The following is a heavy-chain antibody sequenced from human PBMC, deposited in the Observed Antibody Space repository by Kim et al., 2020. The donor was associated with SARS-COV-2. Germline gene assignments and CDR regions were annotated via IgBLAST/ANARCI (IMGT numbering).Heavy chain of an antibody. Sequence: SETLSLTCTVSGGSISNYHWSWIRQPPGKGLEWIGDIYYSGNTNYDASLKSRVTISVDTSKNQCSLELSSLTAADTALYYCSRTSGSGSRYFAYCGQGAL. D-gene: IGHD3-10*01. CDR2: IYYSGNT. J-gene: IGHJ4*02. V-gene: IGHV4-59*13. CDR1: GGSISNYH. CDR3: SRTSGSGSRYFAY.